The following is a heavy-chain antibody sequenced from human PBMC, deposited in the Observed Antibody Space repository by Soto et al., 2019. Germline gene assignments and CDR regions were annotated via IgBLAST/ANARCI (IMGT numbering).Heavy chain of an antibody. V-gene: IGHV1-8*01. CDR3: ARGLLGSSWIDY. Sequence: ASVKVSCKASGYTFTSYEINWVRQATGQGLEWMGWMNPNSGNTGYAQKFQGRVTMTRNTSISTDYMELSSLRSEDTAVYYCARGLLGSSWIDYWGQGTLVTVSS. CDR2: MNPNSGNT. J-gene: IGHJ4*02. D-gene: IGHD6-13*01. CDR1: GYTFTSYE.